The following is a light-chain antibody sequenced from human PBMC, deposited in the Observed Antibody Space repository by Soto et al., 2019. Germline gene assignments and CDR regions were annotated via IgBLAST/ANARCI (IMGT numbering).Light chain of an antibody. CDR2: AAS. J-gene: IGKJ3*01. CDR1: ESITGY. V-gene: IGKV1-39*01. Sequence: DIPVAQSPSSLSASIGDRVTITCRASESITGYVNWYQQKPGKAPNLLIHAASRLQSGVPSRFSGSGSGTDFTLAIAAVKPEDFAIYYCQQSFRSPFTFGPRTSLDLK. CDR3: QQSFRSPFT.